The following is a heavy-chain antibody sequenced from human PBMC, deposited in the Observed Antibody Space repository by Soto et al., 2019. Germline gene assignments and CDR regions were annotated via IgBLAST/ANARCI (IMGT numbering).Heavy chain of an antibody. Sequence: SETLSLTCTVSGGSISSGGYYWSWIRQHPGKGLEWIGYIYYSGSTYYNQSLKSRVTISVDTSKNQFSLKLSSVTAAETAVYYCARVPGFSIFGLARNWFDPWGQGTLVTVSS. D-gene: IGHD3-3*01. CDR3: ARVPGFSIFGLARNWFDP. J-gene: IGHJ5*02. V-gene: IGHV4-31*03. CDR2: IYYSGST. CDR1: GGSISSGGYY.